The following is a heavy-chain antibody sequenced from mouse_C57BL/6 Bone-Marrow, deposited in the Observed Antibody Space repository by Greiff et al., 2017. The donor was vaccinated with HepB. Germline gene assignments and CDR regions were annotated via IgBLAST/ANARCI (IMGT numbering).Heavy chain of an antibody. CDR1: GFSLTSYG. Sequence: QVQLQQSGPGLVQPSQCLSITCTVSGFSLTSYGVHWVRQPPGKGLEWLGVIWSGGSTDYNAAFISRLSISKDNSKSQVFFKMNSLQADDTAIYYCAKTGAGYSNLFAYWGQGTLVTVSA. J-gene: IGHJ3*01. V-gene: IGHV2-4*01. CDR3: AKTGAGYSNLFAY. CDR2: IWSGGST. D-gene: IGHD2-5*01.